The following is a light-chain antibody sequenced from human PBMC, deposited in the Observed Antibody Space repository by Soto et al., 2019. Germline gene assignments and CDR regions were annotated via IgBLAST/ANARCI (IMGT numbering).Light chain of an antibody. CDR2: AAS. V-gene: IGKV1-39*01. CDR1: QSISHY. CDR3: QQSYDMPWT. J-gene: IGKJ1*01. Sequence: DTQMTQSPSSLSASVGDTVTITCRASQSISHYLSWYQQKPGKAPQLLIYAASSLQSGVPSRFSGSGFGTDFTLTISSLQPEDFAAYYCQQSYDMPWTFGLGTKVDIK.